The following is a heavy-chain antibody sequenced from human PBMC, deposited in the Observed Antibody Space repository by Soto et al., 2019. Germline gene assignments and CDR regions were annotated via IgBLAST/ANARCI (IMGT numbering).Heavy chain of an antibody. CDR1: RGTFSSYT. D-gene: IGHD3-3*01. CDR3: AGGSLSGYSSSYHLDY. V-gene: IGHV1-69*13. Sequence: SVKVSCKISRGTFSSYTITWVRQAPGQGLEWMGRFIPIFGTTIYAQMFQGRVTITADESTRTAYMELSSLRSEDTAIYYCAGGSLSGYSSSYHLDYWGQGALVTVSS. J-gene: IGHJ4*02. CDR2: FIPIFGTT.